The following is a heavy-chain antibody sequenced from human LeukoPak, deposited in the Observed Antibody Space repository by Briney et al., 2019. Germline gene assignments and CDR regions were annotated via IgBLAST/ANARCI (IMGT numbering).Heavy chain of an antibody. Sequence: GGSLRLSCAASGFTFSTYALNWVRQAPGKGLEWVSYISSSSSIIYYADSVKGRFTISRDNAKNSLYLQMNSLRDEDTAVYYCARADRDGNKRFLDWGQGTLVTVSS. V-gene: IGHV3-48*02. CDR2: ISSSSSII. CDR3: ARADRDGNKRFLD. D-gene: IGHD5-24*01. CDR1: GFTFSTYA. J-gene: IGHJ4*02.